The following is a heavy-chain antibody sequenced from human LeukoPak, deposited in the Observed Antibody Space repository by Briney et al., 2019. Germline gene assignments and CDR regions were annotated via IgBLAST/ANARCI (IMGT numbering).Heavy chain of an antibody. J-gene: IGHJ4*02. CDR3: ARDYPADY. V-gene: IGHV3-23*01. Sequence: GGSLRLSCAASGFTFSNYAMNWVRQAPGKGLEWVSGISGSGGGTDYADSLRGRFTISRDNSKNTLYLQMHSLRVEDTAVYYCARDYPADYWGQGTLVTVSS. CDR2: ISGSGGGT. CDR1: GFTFSNYA.